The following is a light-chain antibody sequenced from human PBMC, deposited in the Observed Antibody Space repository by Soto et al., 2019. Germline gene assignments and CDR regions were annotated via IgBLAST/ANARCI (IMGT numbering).Light chain of an antibody. J-gene: IGKJ5*01. Sequence: EIVLAQSPGTLSLSPGERVTLSCRASQSVSSSYLAWYQQKPGQAPRLLIYGASSRVTDIPDRFSGSGSGTDFTLTISRLEPEDFAVYYCQHYGSSLSITFGQGTRLEIK. V-gene: IGKV3-20*01. CDR1: QSVSSSY. CDR3: QHYGSSLSIT. CDR2: GAS.